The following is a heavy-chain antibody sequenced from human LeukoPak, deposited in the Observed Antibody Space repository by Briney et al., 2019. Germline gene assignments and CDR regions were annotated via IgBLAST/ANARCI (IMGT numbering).Heavy chain of an antibody. CDR2: INHSGST. Sequence: PSETLSLTCAVYGGSFSGYYWSWIRQPPGKGLEWIGEINHSGSTNYNPSLKSRVTISVDTSKNQFSLKLSSVTAADTAVYYCARGDNSDCSSTSCLGPLTAWEADYWGQGTLVTVSS. J-gene: IGHJ4*02. CDR3: ARGDNSDCSSTSCLGPLTAWEADY. D-gene: IGHD2-2*01. V-gene: IGHV4-34*01. CDR1: GGSFSGYY.